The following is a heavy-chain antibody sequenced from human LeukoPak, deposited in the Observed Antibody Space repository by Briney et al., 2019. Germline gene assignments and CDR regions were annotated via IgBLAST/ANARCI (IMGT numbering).Heavy chain of an antibody. V-gene: IGHV1-2*02. CDR3: ASDIVVVPAAIPVEFLVGGGWFDP. D-gene: IGHD2-2*02. CDR2: INPNSGGT. Sequence: GASVKVSCKASGYTFTGYYMHWVRQAPGQGLEWMGWINPNSGGTNYAQKFQGRVTMTRDTSISTAYMELSRLRSDDTAVYYCASDIVVVPAAIPVEFLVGGGWFDPWGQGTLVTVSS. J-gene: IGHJ5*02. CDR1: GYTFTGYY.